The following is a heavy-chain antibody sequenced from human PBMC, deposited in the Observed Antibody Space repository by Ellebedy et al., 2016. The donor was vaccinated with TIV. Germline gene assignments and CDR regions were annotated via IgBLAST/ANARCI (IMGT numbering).Heavy chain of an antibody. CDR2: ISAYNGNT. CDR1: GYTFNNYI. J-gene: IGHJ3*02. CDR3: ARLGLGYCSGGYCKGAFDI. D-gene: IGHD2-15*01. V-gene: IGHV1-18*04. Sequence: AASVKVSCKASGYTFNNYIITWVRQAPGQGLEWMGWISAYNGNTNYAQKFQGRVTMTTDTSTSTASMELRSLRSDDTAMYYCARLGLGYCSGGYCKGAFDIWGQGTVVTVSS.